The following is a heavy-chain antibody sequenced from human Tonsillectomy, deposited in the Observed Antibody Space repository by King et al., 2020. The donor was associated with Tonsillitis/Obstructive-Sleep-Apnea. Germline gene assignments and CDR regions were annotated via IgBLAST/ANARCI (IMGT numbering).Heavy chain of an antibody. Sequence: VQLQQWGAGLLKPSETLSLTCAVYGGSFSGYYWSWIRQPPGKGLEWIGEINHSGSTNYNPSLKSRVTISVDTSKNQFSLKLSSVTAADTAVYYCASSGSPSLYYFDYWGQGTLVTVSS. J-gene: IGHJ4*02. CDR3: ASSGSPSLYYFDY. CDR2: INHSGST. V-gene: IGHV4-34*01. D-gene: IGHD1-14*01. CDR1: GGSFSGYY.